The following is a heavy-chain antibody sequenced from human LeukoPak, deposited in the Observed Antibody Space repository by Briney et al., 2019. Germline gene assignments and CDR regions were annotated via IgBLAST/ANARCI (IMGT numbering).Heavy chain of an antibody. CDR1: GGSISSYY. CDR3: ARGHDSTGYLRGWFDP. CDR2: IHYSGST. J-gene: IGHJ5*02. Sequence: SETLSLICIVSGGSISSYYWSWIRQPPGKGLEWIGYIHYSGSTKYNPSLKSRVTISVDTSKNQFSLKLTSVTAADTAVYYCARGHDSTGYLRGWFDPWGQGNLVTVSS. D-gene: IGHD3-22*01. V-gene: IGHV4-59*01.